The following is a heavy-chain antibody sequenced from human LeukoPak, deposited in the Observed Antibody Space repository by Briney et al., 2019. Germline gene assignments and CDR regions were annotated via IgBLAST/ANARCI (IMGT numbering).Heavy chain of an antibody. J-gene: IGHJ6*02. D-gene: IGHD3-9*01. CDR3: ARARVYDILTGYLYGMDV. V-gene: IGHV1-2*02. Sequence: ASVKVSCKASGYTFTGHYMHWVRQAPGQGLEWMGWINPNRGGTKYAQKFQGRVTMTRDTSISTAYMELSRLRSDDTAVYYCARARVYDILTGYLYGMDVWGQRTTVTVSS. CDR2: INPNRGGT. CDR1: GYTFTGHY.